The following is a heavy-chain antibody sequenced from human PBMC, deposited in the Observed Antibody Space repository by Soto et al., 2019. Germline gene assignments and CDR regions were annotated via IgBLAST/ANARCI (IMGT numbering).Heavy chain of an antibody. J-gene: IGHJ6*02. V-gene: IGHV4-59*08. CDR2: IYYNGSA. D-gene: IGHD3-16*01. Sequence: SETLSLTCTVSGASLSLLYWSGVRQSPGKGLEWIGYIYYNGSATYNPSFRSRVTIAIDTSKSQFSLRLASVTAADTAVYYCAGHGGETWNNSFYYSGMDVWGQGSTVTVSS. CDR1: GASLSLLY. CDR3: AGHGGETWNNSFYYSGMDV.